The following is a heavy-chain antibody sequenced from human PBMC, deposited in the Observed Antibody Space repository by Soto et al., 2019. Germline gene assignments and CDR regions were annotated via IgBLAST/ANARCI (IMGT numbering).Heavy chain of an antibody. J-gene: IGHJ4*02. CDR2: INSDGSST. CDR1: GFTFSSYW. V-gene: IGHV3-74*01. D-gene: IGHD3-3*01. CDR3: ARDGGIRFLEYHFDY. Sequence: GGSLRLSCAASGFTFSSYWMHWVRQAPGKGLVWVSRINSDGSSTSYADSVKGRFTISRDNAKNTLYLQMNSLRAEDTAVYYCARDGGIRFLEYHFDYWGQGTLVTVSS.